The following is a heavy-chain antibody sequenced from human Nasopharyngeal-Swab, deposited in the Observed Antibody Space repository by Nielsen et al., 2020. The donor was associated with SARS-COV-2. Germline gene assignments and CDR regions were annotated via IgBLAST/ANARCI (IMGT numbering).Heavy chain of an antibody. J-gene: IGHJ6*03. V-gene: IGHV4-39*07. CDR2: IYCSGST. CDR3: ATLVAPAALWGGGAHDCMDV. Sequence: WIRQPPGKGLEWIGSIYCSGSTYYNPSLKSRVTISVDKSKNQFSLKLTSVTAADTAIYYCATLVAPAALWGGGAHDCMDVWGKGTTVTVSS. D-gene: IGHD2-2*01.